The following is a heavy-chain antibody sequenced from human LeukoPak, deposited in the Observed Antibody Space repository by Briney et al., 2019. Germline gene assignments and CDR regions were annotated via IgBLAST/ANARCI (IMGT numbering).Heavy chain of an antibody. D-gene: IGHD6-19*01. V-gene: IGHV4-31*03. CDR3: ARGAYSSGWAYFDH. Sequence: SETLSLTCTVSGGSISSGGYYWSWIRQHPGKGLEWIGYIYYSGSTYYNPSLKSRVTISVDTSKNQFSLKLSSVTAADTAVYYCARGAYSSGWAYFDHWGQGTLVTVSS. J-gene: IGHJ4*02. CDR1: GGSISSGGYY. CDR2: IYYSGST.